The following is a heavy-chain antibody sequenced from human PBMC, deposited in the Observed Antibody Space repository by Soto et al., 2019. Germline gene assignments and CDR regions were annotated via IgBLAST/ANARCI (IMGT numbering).Heavy chain of an antibody. CDR2: IYTSGST. Sequence: PSETLSLTCTASGGSISSYYWSWIRQPAGKGLEWIGRIYTSGSTNYNPSLKSRVTMSVDTSKNQFSLKLSSVTAADTAVYYCARDPYYDSSGYSWFDPWGQGTLVTVSS. J-gene: IGHJ5*02. CDR1: GGSISSYY. V-gene: IGHV4-4*07. D-gene: IGHD3-22*01. CDR3: ARDPYYDSSGYSWFDP.